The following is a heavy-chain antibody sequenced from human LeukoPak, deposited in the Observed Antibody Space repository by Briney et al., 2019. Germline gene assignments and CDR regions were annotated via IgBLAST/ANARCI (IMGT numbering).Heavy chain of an antibody. CDR3: AKSAKAVGATPGGY. D-gene: IGHD1-26*01. V-gene: IGHV3-23*01. J-gene: IGHJ4*02. CDR1: GFTFSTYA. CDR2: IYSSGVTT. Sequence: GGSLRLSCAASGFTFSTYAMSWVRQAPGEGLEWVSSIYSSGVTTYYADSVKGRFTISRDNSKNTLFLQTNSLRAEDTAVYYCAKSAKAVGATPGGYWGQGTLVTVSS.